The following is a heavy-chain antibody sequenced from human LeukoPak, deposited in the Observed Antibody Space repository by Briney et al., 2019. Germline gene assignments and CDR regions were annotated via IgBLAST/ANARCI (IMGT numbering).Heavy chain of an antibody. CDR2: IYYSGST. CDR1: GGSISSYY. CDR3: ARGGGYFLIDAFDI. V-gene: IGHV4-59*01. J-gene: IGHJ3*02. Sequence: PSETLSLTCAVYGGSISSYYWSWIRQPPGKGLEWIGYIYYSGSTNYNPSLKSRVTISVDTSKNQFSLKLSSVTAADTAVYYCARGGGYFLIDAFDIWGLGTMVTVSS. D-gene: IGHD3-22*01.